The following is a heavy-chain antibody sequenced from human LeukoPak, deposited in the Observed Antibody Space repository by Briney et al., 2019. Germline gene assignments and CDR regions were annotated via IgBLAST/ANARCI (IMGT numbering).Heavy chain of an antibody. D-gene: IGHD2-21*01. V-gene: IGHV3-30*03. Sequence: PGGSLRLSCAASGSSFSTHAMHWVRQAPGKGLEWVGVISYDGSDKYYVDSVKGRFTISRDNSKNTLYLQMNSLRAEDTAVCYCAGAIGYFDYWGQGTLVTVSS. CDR3: AGAIGYFDY. CDR2: ISYDGSDK. CDR1: GSSFSTHA. J-gene: IGHJ4*02.